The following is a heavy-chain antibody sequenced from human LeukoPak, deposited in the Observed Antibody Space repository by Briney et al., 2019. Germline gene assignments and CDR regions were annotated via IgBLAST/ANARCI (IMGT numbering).Heavy chain of an antibody. J-gene: IGHJ4*02. Sequence: SETLSLTCTVSGGSISSYYWSWIRQPAGKGLEWIGRIYTSGSTNYNPSLQSRVTMSVDTSKNQFSLKLSSVTAADTAVYYCARISGYSTPQALDYWGQGTLVTVSS. CDR3: ARISGYSTPQALDY. CDR2: IYTSGST. D-gene: IGHD6-13*01. V-gene: IGHV4-4*07. CDR1: GGSISSYY.